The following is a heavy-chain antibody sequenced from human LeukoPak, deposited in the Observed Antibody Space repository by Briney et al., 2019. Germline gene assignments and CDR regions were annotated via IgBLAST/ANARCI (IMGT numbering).Heavy chain of an antibody. CDR1: GFTFDDYA. Sequence: PGGSLRLSCAASGFTFDDYAMHWVRQAPGKGLEWVSGISWNSGSIGYADSVKGRFTISRDNAKNSLYLQMNSLRAEDTALYYCAKGSSTENYFDYWGQGTLVTVSS. CDR2: ISWNSGSI. D-gene: IGHD1-26*01. V-gene: IGHV3-9*01. CDR3: AKGSSTENYFDY. J-gene: IGHJ4*02.